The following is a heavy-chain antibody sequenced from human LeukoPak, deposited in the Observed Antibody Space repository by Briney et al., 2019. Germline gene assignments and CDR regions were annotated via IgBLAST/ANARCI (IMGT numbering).Heavy chain of an antibody. D-gene: IGHD3-10*01. CDR1: GSSFTSYW. CDR3: ASSRNYYGSGAPNWFDP. J-gene: IGHJ5*02. CDR2: IYPGDSDT. V-gene: IGHV5-51*01. Sequence: KGGASLQISCKGSGSSFTSYWIGWVRQLPGKGLEWMGIIYPGDSDTRYSPSFQGQVTISADKSIGTAYLQWSSLKASDTAMYYCASSRNYYGSGAPNWFDPWGQGTLVTVSS.